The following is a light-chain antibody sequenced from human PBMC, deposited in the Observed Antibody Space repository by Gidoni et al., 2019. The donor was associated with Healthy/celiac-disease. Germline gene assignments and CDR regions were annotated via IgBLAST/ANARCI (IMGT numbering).Light chain of an antibody. V-gene: IGKV1-39*01. CDR1: QSISSY. CDR2: AAS. CDR3: QQSYSTPLT. J-gene: IGKJ4*01. Sequence: DIEMTQSPSSLSSSVGDRVTITGRASQSISSYLNWYQQKPGKAPKLLIYAASSLQSGVPSMFSGSGSGTDFTLTISRLQPEDFATYYCQQSYSTPLTFGGGTKVEIK.